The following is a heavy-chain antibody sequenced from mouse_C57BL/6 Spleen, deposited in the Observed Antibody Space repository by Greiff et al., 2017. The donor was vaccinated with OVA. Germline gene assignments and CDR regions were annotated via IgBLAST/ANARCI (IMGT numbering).Heavy chain of an antibody. CDR1: GYTFTSYW. D-gene: IGHD2-2*01. J-gene: IGHJ4*01. V-gene: IGHV1-61*01. CDR3: ARRGYDEGYAMDY. Sequence: QVQLKQPGAELVRPGSSVKLSCEASGYTFTSYWMDWVKQRPGQGLEWIGNIYPSDSETHYNQKFKDKATLTVDKSSSTAYMQLSSLTSEDSAVYYCARRGYDEGYAMDYWGQGTSVTVSS. CDR2: IYPSDSET.